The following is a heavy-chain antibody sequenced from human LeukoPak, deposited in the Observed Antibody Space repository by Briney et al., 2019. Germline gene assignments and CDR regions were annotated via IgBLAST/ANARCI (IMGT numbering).Heavy chain of an antibody. CDR3: ARGADFWSEYRIALHI. V-gene: IGHV4-59*01. CDR2: THCSGST. Sequence: SETLSLTCTVSGGSIISGYWSWVRQPPGQGLEWLGYTHCSGSTNYNPSLESRVPISVDTSQTHFSLKLTSEPAADTAVYYCARGADFWSEYRIALHIWGQGTMLTVSS. D-gene: IGHD3-3*01. J-gene: IGHJ3*02. CDR1: GGSIISGY.